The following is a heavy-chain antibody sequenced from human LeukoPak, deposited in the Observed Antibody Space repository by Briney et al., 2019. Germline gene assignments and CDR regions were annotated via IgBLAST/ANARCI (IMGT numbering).Heavy chain of an antibody. CDR3: VKDRNYYGSGSVYFDY. V-gene: IGHV3-9*01. CDR2: ISWNSGAM. D-gene: IGHD3-10*01. J-gene: IGHJ4*02. CDR1: GFRFDDCD. Sequence: GGSLRLSCAASGFRFDDCDMHWVRQVPGKGLEWVSSISWNSGAMGYADSVKGRFTISRDNANNSLYLHMNSLRQDDTAFYCCVKDRNYYGSGSVYFDYWGQGTLVTVSS.